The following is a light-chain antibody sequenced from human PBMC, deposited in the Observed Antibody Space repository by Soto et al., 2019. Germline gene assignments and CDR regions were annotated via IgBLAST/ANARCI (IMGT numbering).Light chain of an antibody. CDR3: LQYHNLWA. CDR2: RAS. V-gene: IGKV3-15*01. CDR1: QNIYYN. Sequence: IVMTQSPATLSVSPGESATLSCRASQNIYYNVAWYQHRPGQAPRLLIYRASTRATGVPARFSGSGSGTEFTLTISSLQSEDFTVCSCLQYHNLWAFGQGTKVEI. J-gene: IGKJ1*01.